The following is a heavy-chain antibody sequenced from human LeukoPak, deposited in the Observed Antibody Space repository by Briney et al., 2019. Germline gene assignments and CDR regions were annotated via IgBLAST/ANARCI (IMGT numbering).Heavy chain of an antibody. CDR1: GGSISSGGYS. V-gene: IGHV4-30-2*01. D-gene: IGHD1-1*01. CDR3: ARHIPIGRGSFDY. Sequence: SETLSLTCAVSGGSISSGGYSWSWIRQPPGKGLEWIGYIYHSGSTYYNPSLKSRITISLNRSKNQFSLKLTSVTAADTAVYYCARHIPIGRGSFDYWGQGTLVTVSS. CDR2: IYHSGST. J-gene: IGHJ4*02.